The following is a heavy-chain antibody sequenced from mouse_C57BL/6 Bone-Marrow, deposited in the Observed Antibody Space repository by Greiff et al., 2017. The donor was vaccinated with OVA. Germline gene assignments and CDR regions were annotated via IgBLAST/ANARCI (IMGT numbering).Heavy chain of an antibody. Sequence: SGAELARPGASVKLSCKASGYTFTSYGISWVKQRTGQGLEWIGEIYPRSGNTYYNEKFKGKATLTADKSSSTAYMELRSLTSEDSAVYFCARGGSSYPGWFAYWGQGTLVTVSA. CDR3: ARGGSSYPGWFAY. CDR2: IYPRSGNT. V-gene: IGHV1-81*01. J-gene: IGHJ3*01. D-gene: IGHD1-1*01. CDR1: GYTFTSYG.